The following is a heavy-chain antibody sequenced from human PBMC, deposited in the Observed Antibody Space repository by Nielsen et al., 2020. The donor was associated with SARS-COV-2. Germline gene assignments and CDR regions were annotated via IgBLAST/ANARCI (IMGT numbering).Heavy chain of an antibody. V-gene: IGHV4-61*02. CDR1: GGSITSGSFY. Sequence: SETLSLTCTVSGGSITSGSFYWSWLRPPPGKGLEWIGSIYTDGRSHYNPSLTSRVTISIDTSKNQFSLKMNSVTAADTAVYYCARELPRGYDILTGYYSWFDPWGQGTLVTVSS. D-gene: IGHD3-9*01. CDR2: IYTDGRS. J-gene: IGHJ5*02. CDR3: ARELPRGYDILTGYYSWFDP.